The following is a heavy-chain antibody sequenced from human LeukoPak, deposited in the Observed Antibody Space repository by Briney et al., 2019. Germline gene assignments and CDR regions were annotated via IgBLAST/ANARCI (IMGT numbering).Heavy chain of an antibody. CDR3: ARDSIWFGDKYYYYYMDV. CDR1: GGSISSGSYY. V-gene: IGHV4-61*02. D-gene: IGHD3-10*01. CDR2: IYTSGST. J-gene: IGHJ6*03. Sequence: SETLSLTCTVSGGSISSGSYYWSWIRQPAGKGLEWIGRIYTSGSTNYNPSLKSRVTISVDTSKNQFSLKLSSVTAADTAVYYCARDSIWFGDKYYYYYMDVWGKGTTVTISS.